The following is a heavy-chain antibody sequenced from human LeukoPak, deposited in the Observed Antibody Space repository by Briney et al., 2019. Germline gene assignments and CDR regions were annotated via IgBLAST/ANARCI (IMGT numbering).Heavy chain of an antibody. CDR1: GFTASGNY. D-gene: IGHD3-9*01. CDR2: TYSAGST. Sequence: PGRSPTPSRAASGFTASGNYMSCVRPAPGKGQGWVLGTYSAGSTYSADSVKGRFTISRDKSRNTLYLHMNNLRAEYTAVYYCARDSRTHYGILSGYDLANYYRHGMDVWGQGTTVTVSS. V-gene: IGHV3-66*01. CDR3: ARDSRTHYGILSGYDLANYYRHGMDV. J-gene: IGHJ6*02.